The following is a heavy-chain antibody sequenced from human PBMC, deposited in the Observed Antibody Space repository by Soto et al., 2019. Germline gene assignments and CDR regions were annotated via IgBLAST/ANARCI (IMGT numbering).Heavy chain of an antibody. J-gene: IGHJ4*02. CDR2: IKSKTDGGTT. Sequence: PGGSLRLSCAASGFTFSNAWMNWVRQAPGKGLEWVGRIKSKTDGGTTDYAAPVKGRFTISRDDSKNTLYLQMNSLKTEDTAVYYCTTNSLWGYDILAIDYWGQGTLVTVSS. D-gene: IGHD3-16*01. CDR1: GFTFSNAW. CDR3: TTNSLWGYDILAIDY. V-gene: IGHV3-15*07.